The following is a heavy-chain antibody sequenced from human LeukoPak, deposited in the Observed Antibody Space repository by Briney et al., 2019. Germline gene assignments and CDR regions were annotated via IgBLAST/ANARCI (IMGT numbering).Heavy chain of an antibody. CDR2: IQSKTDGETT. J-gene: IGHJ4*02. CDR1: GFTFNNAW. D-gene: IGHD2-2*01. V-gene: IGHV3-15*01. Sequence: GGSLRLSCAASGFTFNNAWMSWVRQAPGKGLEWVGRIQSKTDGETTDYAAPVKGRFTISRDDSENTLYLQMNSLKTEDTAVYYCTTTVNLWECSTSCYRLYYFDYWGQGTLVTVSS. CDR3: TTTVNLWECSTSCYRLYYFDY.